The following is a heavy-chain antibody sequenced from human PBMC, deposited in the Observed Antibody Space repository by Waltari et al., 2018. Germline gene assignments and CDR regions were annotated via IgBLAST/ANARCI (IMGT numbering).Heavy chain of an antibody. D-gene: IGHD6-19*01. V-gene: IGHV4-39*01. CDR1: GGSFIPGPYY. CDR2: ISYSGST. Sequence: QLQLQESGPGLLKPSETLSPTSTVSGGSFIPGPYYWGWIRQPPGTGLEWIGSISYSGSTYYTPSFKSRITISVDTSKNQFSLKLSSVIAADTAVYYCARLCLGCPFDYWGQGTLVTVSS. CDR3: ARLCLGCPFDY. J-gene: IGHJ4*02.